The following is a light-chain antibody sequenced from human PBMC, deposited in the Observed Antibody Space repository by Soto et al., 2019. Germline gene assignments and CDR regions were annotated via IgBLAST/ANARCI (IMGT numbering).Light chain of an antibody. Sequence: VLTQSPAPLSFSPGGRATLSLRAPQSIDNYLAWYQQKPGQAPRLLIYDASNRATGIPARFSGSGSGTDFTLTISSLEPEDVATYYCQQRRHWPPITFGQGTRLEIK. CDR2: DAS. CDR3: QQRRHWPPIT. V-gene: IGKV3-11*01. CDR1: QSIDNY. J-gene: IGKJ5*01.